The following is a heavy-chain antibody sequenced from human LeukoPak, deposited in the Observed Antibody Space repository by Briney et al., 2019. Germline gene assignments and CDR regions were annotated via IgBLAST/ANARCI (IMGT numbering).Heavy chain of an antibody. V-gene: IGHV1-69*04. CDR1: GYTFTSYA. Sequence: SVKVSCKASGYTFTSYAMHWVRQAPGQGLEWMGRIIPILGIANYAQKFQGRVTITADKSTSTAYMELSSLRSEDTAVYYCARGGYGSGSYYNPNWFDPWGQGTLVTVSS. D-gene: IGHD3-10*01. CDR3: ARGGYGSGSYYNPNWFDP. J-gene: IGHJ5*02. CDR2: IIPILGIA.